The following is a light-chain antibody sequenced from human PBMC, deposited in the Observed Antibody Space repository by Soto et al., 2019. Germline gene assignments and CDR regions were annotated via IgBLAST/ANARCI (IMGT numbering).Light chain of an antibody. CDR2: AAS. J-gene: IGKJ4*01. V-gene: IGKV1-39*01. CDR3: QQSDSTPLT. CDR1: QSIGRY. Sequence: DIPMTQSPSSLSASVGDRVTITCRASQSIGRYLNWYQQKPGTAPNLLIYAASVLQSGVPSRFSGSGSETDFTLTISTLEPEDFATYYCQQSDSTPLTFGGGTKVEIK.